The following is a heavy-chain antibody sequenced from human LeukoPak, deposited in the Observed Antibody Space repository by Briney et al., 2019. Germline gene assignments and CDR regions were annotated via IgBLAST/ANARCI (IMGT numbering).Heavy chain of an antibody. CDR2: ISTSGSTI. CDR1: GFSFSSYE. CDR3: ARDGEYTGNDLDY. J-gene: IGHJ4*02. D-gene: IGHD3-10*01. V-gene: IGHV3-48*03. Sequence: PGGSLGLSCVASGFSFSSYEMNWVRQAPGKGLEWVSFISTSGSTIYYADSVKGRSTISRDNAKNSLWLQMNSLRAEDTAVYYCARDGEYTGNDLDYWGQGTLVTVSS.